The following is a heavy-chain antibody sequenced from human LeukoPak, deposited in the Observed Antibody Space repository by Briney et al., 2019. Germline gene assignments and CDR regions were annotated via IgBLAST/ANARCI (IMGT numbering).Heavy chain of an antibody. Sequence: GASVKVSCKASGYMFSLYSITWVRKAPGQGLEWMGWISPYNGDTKYAQKFQDRVTLTTDTSTTTAYMDSRSLRSDDTAVYYCARKKTLRYFDLRPTNEPYDIWGQGTTVTVSS. V-gene: IGHV1-18*01. CDR2: ISPYNGDT. CDR1: GYMFSLYS. J-gene: IGHJ3*02. CDR3: ARKKTLRYFDLRPTNEPYDI. D-gene: IGHD3-9*01.